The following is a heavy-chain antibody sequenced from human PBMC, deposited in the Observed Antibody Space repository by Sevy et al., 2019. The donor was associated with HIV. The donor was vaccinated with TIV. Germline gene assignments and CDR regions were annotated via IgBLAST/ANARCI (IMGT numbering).Heavy chain of an antibody. Sequence: GGSLRPSCAASGFSFNDHAMHWVRQVPGKGLEWVSGVSWNSRNIGYGDSVKGRFTISRDNANHFLYLEMNSLRPEETAFYYCAKDINRGCDGVNCYPYYYYFYGLDVWGQGTTVTVSS. J-gene: IGHJ6*02. V-gene: IGHV3-9*01. CDR3: AKDINRGCDGVNCYPYYYYFYGLDV. CDR1: GFSFNDHA. D-gene: IGHD2-21*01. CDR2: VSWNSRNI.